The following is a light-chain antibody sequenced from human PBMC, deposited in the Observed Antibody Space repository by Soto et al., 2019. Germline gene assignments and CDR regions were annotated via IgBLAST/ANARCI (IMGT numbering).Light chain of an antibody. Sequence: VSTQSPATLSLSQGASATLSWRASQSVGSSLAWYQKNTGQAPRIVIYDASNRATGIPARFSGSGSGTDFTLTISSLEPEDSAVYYGQQRHMWPITVGPGTRLEIK. J-gene: IGKJ5*01. V-gene: IGKV3-11*01. CDR2: DAS. CDR3: QQRHMWPIT. CDR1: QSVGSS.